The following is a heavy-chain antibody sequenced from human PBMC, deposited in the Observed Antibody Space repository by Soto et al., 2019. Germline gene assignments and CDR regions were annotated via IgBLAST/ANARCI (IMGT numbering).Heavy chain of an antibody. V-gene: IGHV4-59*08. Sequence: QVQLQESGPGLVKPSETLSLTCTVSGGSISSYYWSWIRQPPGKGLEWIGYLYYSWGTNYNPSLKSRVTISVATSKNQFSLKLSSVTAADTAVYYCARRYGDYFDFWGQGTLVTVSS. CDR2: LYYSWGT. J-gene: IGHJ4*02. CDR3: ARRYGDYFDF. D-gene: IGHD4-17*01. CDR1: GGSISSYY.